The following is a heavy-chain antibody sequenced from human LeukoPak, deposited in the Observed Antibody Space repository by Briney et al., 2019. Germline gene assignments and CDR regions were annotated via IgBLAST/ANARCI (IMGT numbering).Heavy chain of an antibody. CDR1: GFTFSSYA. CDR2: ISGSGGST. CDR3: AKDRGGVPPNSFDP. J-gene: IGHJ5*02. Sequence: GGSLRLSCSASGFTFSSYALSWVRQAPWKGLEWVSAISGSGGSTYYAGSVKGRFTISRDNSKNTLYLQMNSLRAEDTAVYYCAKDRGGVPPNSFDPWGQGTLVTVSS. D-gene: IGHD3-3*01. V-gene: IGHV3-23*01.